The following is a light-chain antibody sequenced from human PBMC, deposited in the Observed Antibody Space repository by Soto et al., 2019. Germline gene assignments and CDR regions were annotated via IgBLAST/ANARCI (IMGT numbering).Light chain of an antibody. CDR1: QSVSSSY. Sequence: EIVLTQSPGTLSLSPGERATLSCRASQSVSSSYLAWYQQKPGQAPRLLIYDASNRATGIPDRFSGSWSGTDFTLTVSRLEPEDFAVYYCQQYGNSPSTFGQGTKVEIK. CDR3: QQYGNSPST. J-gene: IGKJ1*01. CDR2: DAS. V-gene: IGKV3-20*01.